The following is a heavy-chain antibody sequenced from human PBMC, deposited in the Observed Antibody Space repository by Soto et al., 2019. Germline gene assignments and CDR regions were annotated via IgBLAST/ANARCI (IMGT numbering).Heavy chain of an antibody. V-gene: IGHV4-59*01. J-gene: IGHJ6*01. CDR2: IYYAGNT. D-gene: IGHD2-15*01. CDR3: ARRDEVNKLQNGMGV. CDR1: VGSITVYY. Sequence: SATXSLTCTFSVGSITVYYLSLIRHPPGRGLEWIGYIYYAGNTLYTPSLKSRVTISVDTSKNQFSLKLSSVTAADTAVYYCARRDEVNKLQNGMGVWGQGTTVNVYS.